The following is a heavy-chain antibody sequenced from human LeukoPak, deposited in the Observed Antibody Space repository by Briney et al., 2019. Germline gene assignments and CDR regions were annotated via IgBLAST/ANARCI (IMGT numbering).Heavy chain of an antibody. V-gene: IGHV3-20*04. D-gene: IGHD2-2*01. CDR2: ITWNGIWT. CDR3: ARGRYCSSANCFPGTAFDV. CDR1: GFTFSSYS. Sequence: GGSLRLSCAASGFTFSSYSMNWVRQAPGKGLEWVSGITWNGIWTGYAGSVKGRFTISRDNARNSLYLQMDSLRVEDTALYYCARGRYCSSANCFPGTAFDVWGQGTKVTISP. J-gene: IGHJ3*01.